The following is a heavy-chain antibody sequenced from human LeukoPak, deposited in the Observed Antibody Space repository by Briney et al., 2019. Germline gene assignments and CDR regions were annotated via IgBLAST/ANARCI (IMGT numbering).Heavy chain of an antibody. CDR3: ARERNDFWSGYYDY. V-gene: IGHV4-61*02. Sequence: SQTLSLTCTVSGVSMSSDNYCWSWIRQPAGKGLEWIGRIYTSGDTNYNPSLDSRVTISIDTSKNQFSLKLSSVTAADTAVYYCARERNDFWSGYYDYWGQGTVVTVSS. D-gene: IGHD3-3*01. CDR1: GVSMSSDNYC. CDR2: IYTSGDT. J-gene: IGHJ4*02.